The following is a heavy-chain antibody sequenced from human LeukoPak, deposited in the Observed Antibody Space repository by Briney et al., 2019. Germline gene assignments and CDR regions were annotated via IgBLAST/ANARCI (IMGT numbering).Heavy chain of an antibody. Sequence: SETLSLTCTVSGYSISNGYYWGWIRQPPGKGLEWVGSIYHRGSTYYNPSLRSRVTISLNRSKKKFSLKLTSVTAADTAVYFCARGAEYYAIWRGYAGYSDYWGQGISVTVSS. CDR1: GYSISNGYY. CDR3: ARGAEYYAIWRGYAGYSDY. V-gene: IGHV4-38-2*02. CDR2: IYHRGST. D-gene: IGHD3-3*01. J-gene: IGHJ4*02.